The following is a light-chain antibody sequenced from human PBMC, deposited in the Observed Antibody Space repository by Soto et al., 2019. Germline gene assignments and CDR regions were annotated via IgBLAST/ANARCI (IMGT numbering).Light chain of an antibody. J-gene: IGKJ5*01. CDR3: QQYIKWPIT. Sequence: DIALTQSPGTLYFSPGERSTLSCRASQSVSIHLAWYQQKPGQAPRLLISDASTRATGIPARFSGSGSGTEFTLTVSSLQSEDFAVYYCQQYIKWPITFGQ. CDR1: QSVSIH. CDR2: DAS. V-gene: IGKV3-15*01.